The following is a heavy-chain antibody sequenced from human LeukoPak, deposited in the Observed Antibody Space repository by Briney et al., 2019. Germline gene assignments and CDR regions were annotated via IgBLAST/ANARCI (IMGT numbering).Heavy chain of an antibody. Sequence: ASVKVSCKASGYTFTSYDINWVRQATGQGLEWMGWMNPNTGNTGYAQKFQGRVTMTRDTSISTAYMELSSLRSDDTAVYYCARERGREYCSSTSCYSRTYNWFDPWGQGTLVTVSS. CDR3: ARERGREYCSSTSCYSRTYNWFDP. J-gene: IGHJ5*02. D-gene: IGHD2-2*01. CDR2: MNPNTGNT. CDR1: GYTFTSYD. V-gene: IGHV1-8*01.